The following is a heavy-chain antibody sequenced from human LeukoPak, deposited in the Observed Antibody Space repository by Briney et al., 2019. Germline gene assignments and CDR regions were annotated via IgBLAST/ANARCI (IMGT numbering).Heavy chain of an antibody. D-gene: IGHD3-10*01. Sequence: GESLKISCKGSGYSFTSYWIGWVRQMPGKGLEGMGIIYPGDSDTRSSPSFQGQVTISADKSISTAYLQWSSLKASDTAMYYCASWADYGSGSFDYWGQGTLVTVSS. CDR1: GYSFTSYW. J-gene: IGHJ4*02. CDR2: IYPGDSDT. CDR3: ASWADYGSGSFDY. V-gene: IGHV5-51*01.